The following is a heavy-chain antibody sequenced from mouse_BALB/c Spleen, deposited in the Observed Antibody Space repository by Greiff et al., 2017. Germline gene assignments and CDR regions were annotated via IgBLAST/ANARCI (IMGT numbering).Heavy chain of an antibody. CDR3: ARDDGAMDY. J-gene: IGHJ4*01. Sequence: EVQRVESGGGLVKPGGSLKLSCAASGFTFSDYYMYWVRQTPEKRLEWVATISDGGSYTYYPDSVKGRFTISRDNAKNNLYLQMSSLKSEDTAMYYCARDDGAMDYWGQGTSVTVSS. V-gene: IGHV5-4*02. CDR1: GFTFSDYY. CDR2: ISDGGSYT.